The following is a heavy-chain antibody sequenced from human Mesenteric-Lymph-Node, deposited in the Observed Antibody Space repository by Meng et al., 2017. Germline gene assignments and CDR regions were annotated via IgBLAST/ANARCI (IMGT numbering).Heavy chain of an antibody. V-gene: IGHV4-59*01. CDR1: GGSFSNYY. J-gene: IGHJ4*02. CDR2: ISYSGST. CDR3: ARVALAPEAADFDY. Sequence: SETLSLTCTVSGGSFSNYYWSWIRQPPGKGLEWIGYISYSGSTNYNPSLKSRVTISVDTSKNQFSLKLSSVTAADTAVYYCARVALAPEAADFDYWGQGTLVTVSS. D-gene: IGHD6-13*01.